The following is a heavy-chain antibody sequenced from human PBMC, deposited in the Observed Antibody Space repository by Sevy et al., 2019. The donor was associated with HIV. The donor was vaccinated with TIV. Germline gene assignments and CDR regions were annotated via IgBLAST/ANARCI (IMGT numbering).Heavy chain of an antibody. J-gene: IGHJ4*02. Sequence: SETLSLTCSVSGGSISSYYWNWIRQPPGKGLEWIGYTYYSGSTNYNPSLKSRVTMSVDTSKNQFSQKLTSVTAADTAVYYCARDFKGATTDWGQGTLVTVSS. D-gene: IGHD1-26*01. CDR2: TYYSGST. CDR3: ARDFKGATTD. V-gene: IGHV4-59*01. CDR1: GGSISSYY.